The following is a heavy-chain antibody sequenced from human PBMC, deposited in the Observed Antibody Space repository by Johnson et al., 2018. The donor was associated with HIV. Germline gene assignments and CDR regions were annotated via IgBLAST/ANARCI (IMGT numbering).Heavy chain of an antibody. CDR1: GFTFSSYA. D-gene: IGHD6-13*01. CDR3: ARDRRVAAITYAFDF. V-gene: IGHV3-30*04. J-gene: IGHJ3*01. CDR2: ISYDGSNK. Sequence: QVQLVESGGGVVQPGRSLRLSCAASGFTFSSYAMHWVRQAPGKGLEWVAVISYDGSNKFYADSLKGRFTVSRDISKNTLYLQINGLSAEDTAVYYCARDRRVAAITYAFDFWGQGTMVTVSS.